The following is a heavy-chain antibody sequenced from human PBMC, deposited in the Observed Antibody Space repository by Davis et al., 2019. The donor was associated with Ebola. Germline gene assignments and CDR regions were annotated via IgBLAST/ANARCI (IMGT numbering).Heavy chain of an antibody. CDR3: ARARVYDFWSGYYGMDV. V-gene: IGHV3-64*02. J-gene: IGHJ6*02. CDR1: GFTFSSYA. Sequence: PGGSLRLSCAASGFTFSSYAMHWVRQAPGKGLEYVSAISSNGGSTYYADSVKGRFTISRDNSKNTLYLQMGSLRAEDMAVYYCARARVYDFWSGYYGMDVWGQGTTVTVSS. CDR2: ISSNGGST. D-gene: IGHD3-3*01.